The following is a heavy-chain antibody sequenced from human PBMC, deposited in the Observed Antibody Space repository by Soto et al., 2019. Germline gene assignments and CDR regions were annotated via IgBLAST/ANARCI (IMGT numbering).Heavy chain of an antibody. D-gene: IGHD3-3*01. CDR3: ARERKFDFWRKGLDV. CDR2: MDPNSGST. CDR1: GYTFTSYD. V-gene: IGHV1-8*01. J-gene: IGHJ6*02. Sequence: QAQLVQSGAEVKKPGASVKVSCKASGYTFTSYDINWVRQAPGQGLEWLGWMDPNSGSTGYAQNFQGRLTMTRNISINTAHMDLSSLRSEDTAVYYCARERKFDFWRKGLDVWGQGTTVTVSS.